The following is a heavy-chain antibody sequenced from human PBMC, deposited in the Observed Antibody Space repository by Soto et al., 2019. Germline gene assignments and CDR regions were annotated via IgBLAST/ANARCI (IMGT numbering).Heavy chain of an antibody. CDR1: GGSFSAYY. V-gene: IGHV4-34*01. Sequence: QVQLQQWGAGLLKPSESLSLTCAVYGGSFSAYYWNWIRQPPGKGLEWIGEIHPSGSTNYNPSLTSRVTTSIDTSKDQFSRMLISVTASDTAVYYRASLPTYGGTSGAFDSWGQGTLVTVSS. J-gene: IGHJ4*02. CDR2: IHPSGST. CDR3: ASLPTYGGTSGAFDS. D-gene: IGHD4-17*01.